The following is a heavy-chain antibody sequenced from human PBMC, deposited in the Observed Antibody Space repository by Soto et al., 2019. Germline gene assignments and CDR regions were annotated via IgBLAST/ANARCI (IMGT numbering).Heavy chain of an antibody. D-gene: IGHD6-19*01. CDR3: AEGRRTIGWLLDY. CDR1: GFTFGSST. Sequence: EVQLLASGGGLVQPGGSLRLSCAASGFTFGSSTMRWVRQALGKGLEWVAGIGGSGISTYYADSVKGRFTISRDNSKNTLYVHMHTLRAEETAIYYGAEGRRTIGWLLDYWGLGSLVTVSS. V-gene: IGHV3-23*01. J-gene: IGHJ4*02. CDR2: IGGSGIST.